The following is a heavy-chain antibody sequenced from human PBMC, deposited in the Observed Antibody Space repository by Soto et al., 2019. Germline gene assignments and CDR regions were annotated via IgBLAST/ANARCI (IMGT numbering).Heavy chain of an antibody. Sequence: ASVKVSCKASGYTFTSYGISWVRQAPGQGLEWMGWVSAYNGNTNYAQKLQGRVTMTTDTSTSTAYMELRSLRSDDTAVYYCARVAAVAGNDAFDIWGQGTMVTVSS. V-gene: IGHV1-18*04. D-gene: IGHD6-19*01. CDR2: VSAYNGNT. CDR3: ARVAAVAGNDAFDI. CDR1: GYTFTSYG. J-gene: IGHJ3*02.